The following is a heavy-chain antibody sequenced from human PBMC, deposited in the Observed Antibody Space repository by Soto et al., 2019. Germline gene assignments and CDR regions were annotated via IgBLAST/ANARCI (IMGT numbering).Heavy chain of an antibody. D-gene: IGHD6-19*01. CDR1: GYSFTTYW. CDR3: ARVPDSSLGTMDV. Sequence: PGESLKISCNGSGYSFTTYWIGLVRQLPGQGLEWMGVMFPGDSDTRYSPSFQGQVTMSADPSTNTAYLEWSSLKAADSAMYYCARVPDSSLGTMDVWGQGTTVTVSS. V-gene: IGHV5-51*01. J-gene: IGHJ6*02. CDR2: MFPGDSDT.